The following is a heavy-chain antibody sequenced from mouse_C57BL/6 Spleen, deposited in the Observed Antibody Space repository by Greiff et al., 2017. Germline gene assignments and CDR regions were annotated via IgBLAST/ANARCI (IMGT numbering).Heavy chain of an antibody. J-gene: IGHJ4*01. CDR2: IYPYDSET. CDR1: GYTFTSYW. D-gene: IGHD1-1*01. Sequence: QVQLQQPGAELVRPGSSVKLSCKASGYTFTSYWMDWVKQRPGQGLEWIGNIYPYDSETNYNQKFKDKATLTVAKSSSTAYMQLSSLTSEDSSVYYCARGRTYYENYSIDYWGQGTSVTVSS. CDR3: ARGRTYYENYSIDY. V-gene: IGHV1-61*01.